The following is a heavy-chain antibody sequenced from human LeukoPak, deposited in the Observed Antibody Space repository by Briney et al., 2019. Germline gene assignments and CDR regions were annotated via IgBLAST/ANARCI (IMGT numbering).Heavy chain of an antibody. J-gene: IGHJ4*02. D-gene: IGHD2-15*01. V-gene: IGHV1-2*02. CDR2: INPNSGGT. CDR3: AREVGGYCSGGSCYFDY. CDR1: GYTFTGYY. Sequence: ASVKVSCKASGYTFTGYYMHWVRQAPGQGLEWMGWINPNSGGTNYAQKFQGRVTMTRDTSISTAYMELSRLRPDDTAVYYCAREVGGYCSGGSCYFDYWGQGTLVTVSS.